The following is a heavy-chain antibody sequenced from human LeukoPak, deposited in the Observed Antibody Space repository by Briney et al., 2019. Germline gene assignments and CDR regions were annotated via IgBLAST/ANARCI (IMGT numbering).Heavy chain of an antibody. Sequence: GGSLRLSCAASGFTFSIYGMNWVRQAPGKGLEWISYISGNSDYIYQADSVKGRFFISRDNAQDSLYLHMNSLRAEDTAVYYCAKSRLRYFDWLFDYWGQGTLVTVSS. J-gene: IGHJ4*02. CDR1: GFTFSIYG. CDR3: AKSRLRYFDWLFDY. CDR2: ISGNSDYI. D-gene: IGHD3-9*01. V-gene: IGHV3-21*05.